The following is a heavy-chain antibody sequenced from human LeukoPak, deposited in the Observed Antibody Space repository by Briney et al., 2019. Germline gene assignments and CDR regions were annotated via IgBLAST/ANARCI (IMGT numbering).Heavy chain of an antibody. Sequence: SGGSLRLSCAGSGFTFSDHAMSWVRQAPGKGLEWIGEINHSGSTNYNPSLKSRVTISVDTSKNQFSLKLSSVTAADTAVYYCARADKGYCSGGSCPRFDPWGQGTLVTVSS. V-gene: IGHV4-34*01. D-gene: IGHD2-15*01. CDR1: GFTFSDHA. J-gene: IGHJ5*02. CDR3: ARADKGYCSGGSCPRFDP. CDR2: INHSGST.